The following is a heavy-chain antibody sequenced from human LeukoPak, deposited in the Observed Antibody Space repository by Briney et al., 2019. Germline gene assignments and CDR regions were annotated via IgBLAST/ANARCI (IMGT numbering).Heavy chain of an antibody. CDR1: GGSISSYY. J-gene: IGHJ4*02. D-gene: IGHD3-3*01. V-gene: IGHV4-59*08. CDR2: IYYSGST. CDR3: ARPFRRGVVIPFDY. Sequence: SETLSLTCTVSGGSISSYYWSWIRQPPGKGLEWIGYIYYSGSTNYHPSLKGRVTISVDTSKKQFPLKVSSVTAADTAVYYCARPFRRGVVIPFDYWGQGTLVTVSS.